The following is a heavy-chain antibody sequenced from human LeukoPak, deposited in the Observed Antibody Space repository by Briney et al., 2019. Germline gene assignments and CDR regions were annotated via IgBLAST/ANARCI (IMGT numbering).Heavy chain of an antibody. Sequence: PGGSLRLSCAASGFTVSSNYMSWVRQAPGKGLEWVSVIYSGGSTYYADSVKGRFTISRDNSKNTLYLQMNSLRAEDTAVYYCAGDSDYGDYYYYGMDVWGQGTTVTVSS. D-gene: IGHD4-17*01. CDR1: GFTVSSNY. V-gene: IGHV3-53*01. CDR2: IYSGGST. J-gene: IGHJ6*02. CDR3: AGDSDYGDYYYYGMDV.